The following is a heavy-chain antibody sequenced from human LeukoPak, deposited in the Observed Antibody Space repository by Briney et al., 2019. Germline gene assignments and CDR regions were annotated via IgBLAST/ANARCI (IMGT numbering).Heavy chain of an antibody. D-gene: IGHD6-13*01. CDR3: ARGAYGYSSSWTLYYYYYYMDV. V-gene: IGHV4-61*02. J-gene: IGHJ6*03. CDR2: IYTSGST. CDR1: GGSISSGSYY. Sequence: SETLSLTCTVSGGSISSGSYYWSWIRQPAGKGLEWIGRIYTSGSTNYNPSLKSRVTISVDTSKNQFSLKLSSVTAADTAVYYCARGAYGYSSSWTLYYYYYYMDVWGEGTTVTVSS.